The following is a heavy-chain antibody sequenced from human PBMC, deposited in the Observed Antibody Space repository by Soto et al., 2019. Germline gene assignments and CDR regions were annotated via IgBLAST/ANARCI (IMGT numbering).Heavy chain of an antibody. CDR2: ISGSGVST. CDR1: GFIFSTYA. D-gene: IGHD4-17*01. V-gene: IGHV3-23*01. J-gene: IGHJ3*02. CDR3: AHPRGYGIFDAVDI. Sequence: GGSLRLSCAASGFIFSTYAMNWVRQAPGKGLEWVSAISGSGVSTYYAESVRGRFTISRDNSINTLYLQMSSLRTEDTAVYYCAHPRGYGIFDAVDIWGQGTIVTVSS.